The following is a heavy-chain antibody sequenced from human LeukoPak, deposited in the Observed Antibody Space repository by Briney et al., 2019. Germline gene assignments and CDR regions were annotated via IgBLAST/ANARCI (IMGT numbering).Heavy chain of an antibody. D-gene: IGHD3-22*01. Sequence: SETLSLTCAVYGGSFSGYYWSWIRQPPGKGLEWIGEINHSGSTNYNPSLKSRVTISVDTSKNQFSLKLSSVTAADTAVYYCAREPYYYDSSGYESVYWGQGTLVTVSS. CDR2: INHSGST. CDR1: GGSFSGYY. J-gene: IGHJ4*02. V-gene: IGHV4-34*01. CDR3: AREPYYYDSSGYESVY.